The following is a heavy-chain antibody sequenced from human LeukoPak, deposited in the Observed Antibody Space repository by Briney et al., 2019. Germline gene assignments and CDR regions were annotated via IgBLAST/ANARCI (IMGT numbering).Heavy chain of an antibody. J-gene: IGHJ4*02. CDR2: ISAYNGNT. Sequence: GASVKVSCKASGYTFRSYGTSWVRQAPGQGLEWMGWISAYNGNTNYAQKFKGRVTMTTDTSTSTAYMELRSLRSGDTAVYYCVRSQWSSWFFDYWGQGTLVTVSA. CDR1: GYTFRSYG. V-gene: IGHV1-18*01. CDR3: VRSQWSSWFFDY. D-gene: IGHD6-13*01.